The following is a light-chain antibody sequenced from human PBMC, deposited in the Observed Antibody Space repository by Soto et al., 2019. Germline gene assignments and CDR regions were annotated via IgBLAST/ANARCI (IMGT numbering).Light chain of an antibody. V-gene: IGLV2-14*01. J-gene: IGLJ1*01. CDR3: CSFTSSNTHV. Sequence: QSVLTQPASVSGSPGQSITIPCSGTSEDVGGYNYVSWYQHHPGKAPKLMIYEVTNRPSGLSNRFSGSKSGSTASLTISGLQAEDEADYYCCSFTSSNTHVFGAGTKVTV. CDR1: SEDVGGYNY. CDR2: EVT.